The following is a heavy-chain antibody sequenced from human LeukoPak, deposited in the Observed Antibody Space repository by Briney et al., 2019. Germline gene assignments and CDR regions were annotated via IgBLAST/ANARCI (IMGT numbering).Heavy chain of an antibody. CDR1: GGSFSGYY. CDR3: ARDRHIAGQYYFDY. J-gene: IGHJ4*02. Sequence: SETLSLTCAVYGGSFSGYYWSWIRQPPGKGLEWIGEINHSGSTNYNPSLKSRVTISVDTSKNQFSLKLSSVTAADTAVYYCARDRHIAGQYYFDYWGQGTLVTVSS. D-gene: IGHD6-13*01. CDR2: INHSGST. V-gene: IGHV4-34*01.